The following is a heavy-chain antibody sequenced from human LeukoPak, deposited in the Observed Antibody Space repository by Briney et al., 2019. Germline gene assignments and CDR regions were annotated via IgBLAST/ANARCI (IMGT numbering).Heavy chain of an antibody. CDR1: GYTFSNYG. V-gene: IGHV1-18*01. CDR2: ISAYNGNT. D-gene: IGHD3-22*01. Sequence: GASVKVSCKASGYTFSNYGINWVRQAPGQGLEWMGWISAYNGNTNYAQKLQGRVTMTTDTSTSTAYMEMRGLTSDDTAVYYCARDRGAYDRGAYYYDYWGQGTLVTVSS. J-gene: IGHJ4*02. CDR3: ARDRGAYDRGAYYYDY.